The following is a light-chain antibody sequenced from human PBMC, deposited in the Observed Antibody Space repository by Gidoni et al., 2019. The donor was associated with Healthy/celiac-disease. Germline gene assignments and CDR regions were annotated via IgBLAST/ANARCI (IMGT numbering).Light chain of an antibody. Sequence: QSVLTQPPSASGTPGQRVTISCSGSSSNIGSNQVNGYPPLPGTAPKLLIYSNNQRPSGGPDRFSGSKSGTSASLVISGLQSEDEADYYCAAWDDSLNGWVFGGGTKLTVL. CDR1: SSNIGSNQ. V-gene: IGLV1-44*01. CDR2: SNN. J-gene: IGLJ3*02. CDR3: AAWDDSLNGWV.